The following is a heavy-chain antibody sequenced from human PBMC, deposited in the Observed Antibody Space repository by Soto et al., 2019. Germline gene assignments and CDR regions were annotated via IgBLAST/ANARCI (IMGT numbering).Heavy chain of an antibody. D-gene: IGHD5-18*01. CDR3: ARDLVDTAMSFYYYGMDV. CDR1: GFTFSSYW. Sequence: GGSLRLSCAASGFTFSSYWMSWVRQAPGKGLEWVANIKQDGSEKYYVDSVKGRFTISRDNAKNSLYLQMNSLRAEDTAVYYCARDLVDTAMSFYYYGMDVWGQGTTVTVSS. J-gene: IGHJ6*02. CDR2: IKQDGSEK. V-gene: IGHV3-7*05.